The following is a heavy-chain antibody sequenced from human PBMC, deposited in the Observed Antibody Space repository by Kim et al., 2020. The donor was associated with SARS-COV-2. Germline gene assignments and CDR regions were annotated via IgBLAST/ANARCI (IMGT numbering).Heavy chain of an antibody. CDR3: ARVTGDSSGYYYSFDY. V-gene: IGHV4-34*01. CDR1: GGSFSGYY. J-gene: IGHJ4*02. D-gene: IGHD3-22*01. Sequence: SETLSLTCAVYGGSFSGYYWSWIRQPPGKGLEWIGEINHSGSTNYNPSLKSRVTISVDTSKNQFSLKLSSVTAADTAVYYCARVTGDSSGYYYSFDYWGQGTLVTVSS. CDR2: INHSGST.